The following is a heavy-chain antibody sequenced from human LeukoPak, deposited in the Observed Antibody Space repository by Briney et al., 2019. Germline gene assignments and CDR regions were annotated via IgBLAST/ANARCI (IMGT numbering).Heavy chain of an antibody. CDR2: ITWDSGTI. V-gene: IGHV3-9*01. CDR3: SSRRRFGEGNFDH. D-gene: IGHD3-10*01. J-gene: IGHJ4*02. Sequence: QSGGSLRLSCAASGFTFDDYAMHWVRQAPGKGLEWVSGITWDSGTIGYADSVKGRFTISRDNSKNSLYLQLNSLRTEDTALYYCSSRRRFGEGNFDHWGQGTLVTVSS. CDR1: GFTFDDYA.